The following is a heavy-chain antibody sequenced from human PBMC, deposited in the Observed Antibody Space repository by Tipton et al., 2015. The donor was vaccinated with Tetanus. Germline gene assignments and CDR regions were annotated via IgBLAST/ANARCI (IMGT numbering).Heavy chain of an antibody. D-gene: IGHD2-15*01. V-gene: IGHV3-7*01. CDR3: ASLYCSGGSCYAHDY. CDR2: IKQDGSEK. CDR1: GFTFSSYW. J-gene: IGHJ4*02. Sequence: SLRLSCAASGFTFSSYWMSWVRQAPGKGLEWVANIKQDGSEKYYVDSVKGRFTISRDNAKNSLYLQMNSLRAEDTAVYYCASLYCSGGSCYAHDYWGQGTLVTVSS.